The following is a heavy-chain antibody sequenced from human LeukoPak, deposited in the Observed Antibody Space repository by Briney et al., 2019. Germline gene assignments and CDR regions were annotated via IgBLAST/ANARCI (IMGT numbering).Heavy chain of an antibody. Sequence: GGSLRLSCAASGFTFSSYGMHWVRQAPGKGLKWVAFIRYDGSNKYYADSVKGRFTISRDNAKNSLYLQMNSLRAEDTAVYYCARDGGTIFGVVTPFKDWFDPWGQGTLVTVSS. D-gene: IGHD3-3*01. CDR2: IRYDGSNK. V-gene: IGHV3-30*02. CDR3: ARDGGTIFGVVTPFKDWFDP. CDR1: GFTFSSYG. J-gene: IGHJ5*02.